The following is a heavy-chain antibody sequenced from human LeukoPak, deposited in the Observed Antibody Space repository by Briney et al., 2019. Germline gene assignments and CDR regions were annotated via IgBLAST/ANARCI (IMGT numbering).Heavy chain of an antibody. V-gene: IGHV3-7*04. CDR2: IKQDRSEK. J-gene: IGHJ4*02. Sequence: GGSLRLSCAASGFTFSSYCMSWVRQAPGKGLEWVANIKQDRSEKYYVDSVKGRFTISRDNAKNSLYLQMNSLRAEDTAVYYCARDKYYESSGYFNYWGQGTLVTVSS. CDR3: ARDKYYESSGYFNY. CDR1: GFTFSSYC. D-gene: IGHD3-22*01.